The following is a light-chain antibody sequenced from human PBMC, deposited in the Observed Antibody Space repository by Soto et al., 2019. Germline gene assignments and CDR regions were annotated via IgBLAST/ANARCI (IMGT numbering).Light chain of an antibody. J-gene: IGKJ1*01. CDR1: QNVNRY. CDR2: AAS. CDR3: QQSYGIPQT. Sequence: IQLTQSPSSLSASVGDRGTITCRTSQNVNRYLNWYQEQPGKAPKLLIYAASILQSGVPSRFSGSGSGTDFTLAISSLHPEDFTTYYCQQSYGIPQTFGPGTKVEIK. V-gene: IGKV1-39*01.